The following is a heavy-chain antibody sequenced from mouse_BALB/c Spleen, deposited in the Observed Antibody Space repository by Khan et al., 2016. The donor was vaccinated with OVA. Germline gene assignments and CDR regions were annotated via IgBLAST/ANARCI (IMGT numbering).Heavy chain of an antibody. D-gene: IGHD1-1*01. V-gene: IGHV1S41*01. CDR3: ARSNYYGSSLYALDY. Sequence: DLVMPGAAVTLSCKASGYTFTSYWINWMKQRPGQGLEGRGRIAPVSGSTYYNDLFKGKATLTGDASSSTAYIQLSSLSSEDSAVYFCARSNYYGSSLYALDYWGQGTSVTVSS. J-gene: IGHJ4*01. CDR1: GYTFTSYW. CDR2: IAPVSGST.